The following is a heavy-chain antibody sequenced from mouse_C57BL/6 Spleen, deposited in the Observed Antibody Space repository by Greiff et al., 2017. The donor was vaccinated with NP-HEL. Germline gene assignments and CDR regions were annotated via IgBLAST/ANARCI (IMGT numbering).Heavy chain of an antibody. CDR2: INPGSGGT. V-gene: IGHV1-54*01. CDR3: ARSDYYGSSYVGYFDV. CDR1: GYAFTNYL. Sequence: VQLQQSGAELVRPGTSVKVSCKASGYAFTNYLIEWVKQRPGQGLEWIGVINPGSGGTNYNEKFKGKSTLTADKSSSTAYMQLSSLTSEDSAVYFCARSDYYGSSYVGYFDVWGTGTTVTVSS. D-gene: IGHD1-1*01. J-gene: IGHJ1*03.